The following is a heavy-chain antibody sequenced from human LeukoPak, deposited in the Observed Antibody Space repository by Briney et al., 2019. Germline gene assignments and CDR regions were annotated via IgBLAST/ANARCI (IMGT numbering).Heavy chain of an antibody. V-gene: IGHV1-69*05. CDR3: ARNYYYDSSGYAARY. Sequence: SVKVSCKASGGTFSSYAISWVRQAPGQGLEWMGGIIPIFGTANYTQKFQGRVTMTRDTSTSTVYMEVSSLSSEDTAVYYCARNYYYDSSGYAARYWGQGTLVTAST. D-gene: IGHD3-22*01. J-gene: IGHJ4*02. CDR1: GGTFSSYA. CDR2: IIPIFGTA.